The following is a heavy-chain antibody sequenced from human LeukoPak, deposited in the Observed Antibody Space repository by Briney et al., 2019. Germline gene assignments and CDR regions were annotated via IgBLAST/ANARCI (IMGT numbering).Heavy chain of an antibody. CDR2: ISGSGGST. J-gene: IGHJ4*02. D-gene: IGHD4-17*01. Sequence: PGGSLRLSCAASGLTFSSYAMSWVRQAPGKGLEWVSAISGSGGSTYYADSVKGRFTISRDNSKNTLYLQMNSLRAEDTAVYYCAKAGDYGDYVFGYWGQGTLVTVSS. V-gene: IGHV3-23*01. CDR1: GLTFSSYA. CDR3: AKAGDYGDYVFGY.